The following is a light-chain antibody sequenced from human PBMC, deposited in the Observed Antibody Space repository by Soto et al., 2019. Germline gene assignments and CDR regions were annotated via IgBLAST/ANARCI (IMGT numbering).Light chain of an antibody. CDR3: SSYTSSNTHV. CDR2: DVS. Sequence: QSVLTQPAPVSGSPGQSITISCTGTSGDIGGYDYVSWYQQHPGKAPKLMIYDVSNRPSGVSNRFSGSKSGTTASLTISGLQAEDEADYYCSSYTSSNTHVFGTGTKLTVL. CDR1: SGDIGGYDY. J-gene: IGLJ1*01. V-gene: IGLV2-14*03.